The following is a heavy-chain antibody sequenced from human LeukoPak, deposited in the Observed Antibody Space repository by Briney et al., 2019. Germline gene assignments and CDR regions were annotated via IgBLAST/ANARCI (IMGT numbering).Heavy chain of an antibody. CDR1: GGTFSSYA. CDR3: AKAPPIEVVPAA. CDR2: IIPIFGTA. D-gene: IGHD2-2*01. Sequence: SVKVSCKASGGTFSSYAISWVRQAPGQGLEWMGGIIPIFGTANYAQKFQGRVTITTDESTSTAYMELSSLRSEDTAVYYCAKAPPIEVVPAAWGQGTLVTVSS. J-gene: IGHJ5*02. V-gene: IGHV1-69*05.